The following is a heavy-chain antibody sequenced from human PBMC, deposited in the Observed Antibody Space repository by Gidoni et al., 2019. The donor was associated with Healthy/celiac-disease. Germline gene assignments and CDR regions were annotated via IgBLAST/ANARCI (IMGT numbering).Heavy chain of an antibody. Sequence: QVQLQESGPGLVKPSQTLSLTCTVSGGSISSGSYYWSWIRQPAGKGLEWIGRIYTSGSTNYNPSLKSRVTISVDTSKNQFSLKLSSVTAADTAVYYCARVSLLEPFDYWGQGTLVTVSS. J-gene: IGHJ4*02. CDR2: IYTSGST. CDR3: ARVSLLEPFDY. D-gene: IGHD2-21*01. CDR1: GGSISSGSYY. V-gene: IGHV4-61*02.